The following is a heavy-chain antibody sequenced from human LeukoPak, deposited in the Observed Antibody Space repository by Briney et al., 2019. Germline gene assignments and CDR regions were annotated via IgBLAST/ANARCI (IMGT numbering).Heavy chain of an antibody. CDR2: IKQDGTEK. V-gene: IGHV3-7*01. J-gene: IGHJ3*02. CDR3: AREGGPGAFDI. D-gene: IGHD1-26*01. CDR1: GLSFSNYW. Sequence: PGGSLRLSCVGSGLSFSNYWMHWVRQVPGKGLEWVANIKQDGTEKHYVDSVKGRFTISRDNAKNSLYLQMNSLRVEDTAVYYCAREGGPGAFDIWGQGTMVTVSS.